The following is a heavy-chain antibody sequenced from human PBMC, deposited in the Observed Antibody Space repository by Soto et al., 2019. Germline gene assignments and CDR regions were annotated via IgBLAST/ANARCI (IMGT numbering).Heavy chain of an antibody. Sequence: SETLSLTCAVYGGSFSGYYWSWIRQPPGKGLEWIGEINHSGSTNYNPSLKSRVTISVDTSKNQFSLKLSSVTAADTAVYYCARGPYNWKFSSVVDYYYYYMDVWGKGTTVTVSS. CDR1: GGSFSGYY. D-gene: IGHD1-20*01. V-gene: IGHV4-34*01. CDR3: ARGPYNWKFSSVVDYYYYYMDV. J-gene: IGHJ6*03. CDR2: INHSGST.